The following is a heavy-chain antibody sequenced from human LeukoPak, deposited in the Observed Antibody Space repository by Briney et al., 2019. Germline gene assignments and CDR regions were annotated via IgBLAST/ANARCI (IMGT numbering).Heavy chain of an antibody. Sequence: GGSLRLSCAASGFTFSSYAMSWVRQAPGKGLEWVSAISGSGGTTYYADSVKGRFTISRDNSKNTLYLQMNSLRAEDTAVYYCAKDYDFWSGYYGVWGQGTTVTVSS. J-gene: IGHJ6*02. D-gene: IGHD3-3*01. V-gene: IGHV3-23*01. CDR3: AKDYDFWSGYYGV. CDR1: GFTFSSYA. CDR2: ISGSGGTT.